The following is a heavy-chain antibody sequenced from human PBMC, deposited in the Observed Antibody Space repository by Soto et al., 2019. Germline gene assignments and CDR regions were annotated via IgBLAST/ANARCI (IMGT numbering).Heavy chain of an antibody. CDR3: ARDTRTIFGVVIAYMDV. J-gene: IGHJ6*03. V-gene: IGHV3-74*01. Sequence: GGSMKLSCAASGFPFNSYWMHWVRQAPGKGLVWVSRINSDGSSTSYADSVKGRFTIPRDNAKNTLYLQMNSLRAEDTAVYYCARDTRTIFGVVIAYMDVWGKGTTVTVSS. D-gene: IGHD3-3*01. CDR2: INSDGSST. CDR1: GFPFNSYW.